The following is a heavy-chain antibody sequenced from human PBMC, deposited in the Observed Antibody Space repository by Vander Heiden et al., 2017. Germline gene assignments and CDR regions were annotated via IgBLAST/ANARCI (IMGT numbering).Heavy chain of an antibody. Sequence: EVQLVESAGGLVPPGTFLRLSCAASRFAFDDNAMHWVRQAPGKGLEWVSGISWNSGSIGYADSVKGRFTISRDNARNSLYLQMNSLRPDDTALYYCAKSVIATNGYDSWGQGTLVTVSS. V-gene: IGHV3-9*01. CDR3: AKSVIATNGYDS. CDR2: ISWNSGSI. D-gene: IGHD3-16*02. CDR1: RFAFDDNA. J-gene: IGHJ4*02.